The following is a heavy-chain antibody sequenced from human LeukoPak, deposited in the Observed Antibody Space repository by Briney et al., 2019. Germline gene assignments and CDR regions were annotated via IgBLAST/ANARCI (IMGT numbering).Heavy chain of an antibody. Sequence: SETLSLTCTVSGGSISSSSYYWGWIRQPPGKGLEWIGSIYYSGSTYYNPSLKSRVTISVDTSKNQFSLKLSSVTAADTAVYYCARVLFYYDSSVTYYFDYWGQGTLVTVSS. V-gene: IGHV4-39*07. CDR1: GGSISSSSYY. J-gene: IGHJ4*02. CDR3: ARVLFYYDSSVTYYFDY. D-gene: IGHD3-22*01. CDR2: IYYSGST.